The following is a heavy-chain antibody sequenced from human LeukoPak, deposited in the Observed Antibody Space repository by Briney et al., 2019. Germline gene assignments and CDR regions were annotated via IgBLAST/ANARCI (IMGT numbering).Heavy chain of an antibody. Sequence: GASVKVSCKASGYTFTGYYMHWVRQAPGQGLEWMGRINPNSGGTNYAQEFQGRVTMTRDTSISTAYMELSRLRSDDTAVYYCARGNSGSYFRLWGQGTLVTVSS. V-gene: IGHV1-2*06. CDR1: GYTFTGYY. CDR2: INPNSGGT. D-gene: IGHD1-26*01. CDR3: ARGNSGSYFRL. J-gene: IGHJ4*02.